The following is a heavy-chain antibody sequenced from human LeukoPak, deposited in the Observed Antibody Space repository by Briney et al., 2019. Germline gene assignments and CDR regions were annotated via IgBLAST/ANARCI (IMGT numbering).Heavy chain of an antibody. V-gene: IGHV3-30-3*01. Sequence: GGSLRLSCAASGFTFRNYVIHWGRQAPDKGVERVAVTSSDLNVKLYADSVKGGFTISRDNSMSTLYLQMNSLRPEDTDIYDCAREGYYGSGSPPSLCFDYWGQGTLVTVSS. J-gene: IGHJ4*02. CDR3: AREGYYGSGSPPSLCFDY. CDR1: GFTFRNYV. D-gene: IGHD3-10*01. CDR2: TSSDLNVK.